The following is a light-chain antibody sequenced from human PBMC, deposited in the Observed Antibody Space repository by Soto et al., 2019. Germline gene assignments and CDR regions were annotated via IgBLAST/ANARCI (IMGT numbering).Light chain of an antibody. J-gene: IGKJ3*01. CDR2: AAS. V-gene: IGKV1-39*01. Sequence: DIQMTQSPSSLSASVGDRVTITCRASQSISSYLNWYQQKPGKAPKLLIYAASSLQSGVPSRFRGSRSGTDFTLTISSLQPEDFATYYCQQSYSTPLTCGPGTKVDIK. CDR3: QQSYSTPLT. CDR1: QSISSY.